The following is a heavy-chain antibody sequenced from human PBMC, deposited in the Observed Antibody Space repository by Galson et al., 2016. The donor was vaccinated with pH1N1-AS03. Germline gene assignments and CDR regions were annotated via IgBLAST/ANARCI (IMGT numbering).Heavy chain of an antibody. Sequence: SVKVSCKASGYTFTRYYVHWVRQAPGEGLEWMGVIDPSGGGTTYAQKFQDRVTMTRDTSTSSAHMELSSLRFDDTAVYYCLAYCSGTHAYFDYWGQGTPVAVSS. V-gene: IGHV1-46*01. D-gene: IGHD3-10*01. J-gene: IGHJ4*02. CDR2: IDPSGGGT. CDR1: GYTFTRYY. CDR3: LAYCSGTHAYFDY.